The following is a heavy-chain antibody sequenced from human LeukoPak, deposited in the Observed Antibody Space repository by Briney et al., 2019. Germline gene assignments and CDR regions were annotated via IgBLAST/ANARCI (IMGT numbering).Heavy chain of an antibody. D-gene: IGHD1-26*01. CDR3: ARHGRWDSGTYSFDY. J-gene: IGHJ4*02. Sequence: SETLSLTCTVSGGSISSYYWSWIRQPAGKGLEWIGRIYTSGSTNYNPSLRSRVTISVDTSKNQFSLKLTSVTAADTAVYYCARHGRWDSGTYSFDYWGQGTLVTVSS. CDR2: IYTSGST. CDR1: GGSISSYY. V-gene: IGHV4-4*07.